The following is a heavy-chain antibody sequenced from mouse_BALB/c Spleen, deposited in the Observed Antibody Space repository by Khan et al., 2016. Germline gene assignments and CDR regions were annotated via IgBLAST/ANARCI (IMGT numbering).Heavy chain of an antibody. Sequence: QIQLVQSGPELKKPGKTVKISCKASGYTFTNYGMNWVKQAPGKGLKWMGWINTYSGESTYADDFKGRFAFSLETSANTAYLQINNLTTEDTATXFCARYRYSYGRSRYFDVRGAGTTVTVSS. CDR1: GYTFTNYG. J-gene: IGHJ1*01. CDR3: ARYRYSYGRSRYFDV. CDR2: INTYSGES. D-gene: IGHD1-1*01. V-gene: IGHV9-3-1*01.